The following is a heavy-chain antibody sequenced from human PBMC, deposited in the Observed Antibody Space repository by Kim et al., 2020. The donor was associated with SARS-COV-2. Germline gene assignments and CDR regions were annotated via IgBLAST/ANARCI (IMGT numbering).Heavy chain of an antibody. D-gene: IGHD2-2*01. CDR3: ARGSNRVPRDDYYGMDV. CDR1: GYSFTSYW. CDR2: IYPGDSDT. Sequence: GESLKIFCKGSGYSFTSYWIGWVRQMPGKGLEWMGIIYPGDSDTRYSPSFQGQVTISADKSISTAYLQWSSLKASDTALYYCARGSNRVPRDDYYGMDVWGQGTTVTVSS. J-gene: IGHJ6*01. V-gene: IGHV5-51*01.